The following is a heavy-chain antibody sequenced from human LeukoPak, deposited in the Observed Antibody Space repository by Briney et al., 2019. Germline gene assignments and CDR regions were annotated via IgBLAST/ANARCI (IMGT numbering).Heavy chain of an antibody. CDR1: GYTFTGYY. CDR2: INPNSGGT. Sequence: ASVKVSCKASGYTFTGYYMHWVRQAPGQGLEWMGWINPNSGGTKYAKKFQGRVTMTRDPSISTAYMELSRLRSDDTAVYYCARYQISGSGSYNWFDPWGQGTLVTVSS. CDR3: ARYQISGSGSYNWFDP. V-gene: IGHV1-2*02. J-gene: IGHJ5*02. D-gene: IGHD3-10*01.